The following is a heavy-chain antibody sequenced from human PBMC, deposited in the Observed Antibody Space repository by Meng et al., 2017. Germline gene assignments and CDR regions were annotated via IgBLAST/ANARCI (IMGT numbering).Heavy chain of an antibody. D-gene: IGHD6-19*01. V-gene: IGHV3-9*01. CDR2: ISWNSGSI. CDR1: GVTFDDYA. CDR3: AKDIKAGWPNWYFDL. Sequence: GGSLRLSCAASGVTFDDYAMHWVRQAPGKGREWFAGISWNSGSIGYADSVKGRFTISRDNAKNSLYLQMNSLRAEDTALYYCAKDIKAGWPNWYFDLWGRGTLVTVSS. J-gene: IGHJ2*01.